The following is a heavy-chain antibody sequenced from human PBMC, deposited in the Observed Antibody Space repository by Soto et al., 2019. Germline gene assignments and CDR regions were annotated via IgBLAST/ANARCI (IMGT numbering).Heavy chain of an antibody. CDR2: INHSGST. D-gene: IGHD6-19*01. CDR1: GGSCSGYD. CDR3: ASNPLGIAVAGY. V-gene: IGHV4-34*01. Sequence: SETLSLTCAVEGGSCSGYDWSWIRQPPGKGLEWIGEINHSGSTNYNPSLKSRVTISVDTSKNQFSLKLSSVTAADTAVYYCASNPLGIAVAGYWGQGTLVTVSS. J-gene: IGHJ4*02.